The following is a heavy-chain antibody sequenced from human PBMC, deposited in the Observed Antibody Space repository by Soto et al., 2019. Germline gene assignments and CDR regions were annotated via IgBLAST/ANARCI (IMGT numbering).Heavy chain of an antibody. CDR3: ARDLKSDYVWGSYRYTGFGY. D-gene: IGHD3-16*02. CDR1: GGTFSSYA. V-gene: IGHV1-69*01. CDR2: IIPIFGTA. Sequence: QVQLVQSGAEVKKPGSSVKVSCKASGGTFSSYAISWVRQAPGQGLEWMGGIIPIFGTANYAQKFQGRVTITADESTSTAYMELSSLRSEDTAVYYCARDLKSDYVWGSYRYTGFGYWGQGTLVTVSS. J-gene: IGHJ4*02.